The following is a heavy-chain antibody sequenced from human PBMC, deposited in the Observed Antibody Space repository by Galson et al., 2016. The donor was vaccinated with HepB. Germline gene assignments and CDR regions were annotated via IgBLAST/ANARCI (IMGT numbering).Heavy chain of an antibody. V-gene: IGHV4-39*01. J-gene: IGHJ5*02. CDR2: IYYSGGT. Sequence: SETLSLTCTVSGGSISTSTYYWGWIRQPPGKGLEWIGSIYYSGGTYYNPSLKSRVTISVDTSKNQFSLNLSSVTAADTAVYYCAGHFSSSSIVYGNWFDPWGQGTLVTVSS. CDR1: GGSISTSTYY. CDR3: AGHFSSSSIVYGNWFDP. D-gene: IGHD6-6*01.